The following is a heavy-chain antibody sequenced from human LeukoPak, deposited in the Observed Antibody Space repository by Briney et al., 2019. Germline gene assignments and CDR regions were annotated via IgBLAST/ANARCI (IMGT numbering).Heavy chain of an antibody. CDR1: GGSLSSYY. CDR2: IYYSGST. J-gene: IGHJ4*02. CDR3: AGSTYYYDSSGYLSY. V-gene: IGHV4-59*01. D-gene: IGHD3-22*01. Sequence: SETLSLTCTVSGGSLSSYYWSWLRQPPGKGLEWIGYIYYSGSTNYNPSLKSRVTISVDTSKNQFSLKLSSVTAADTAVYYCAGSTYYYDSSGYLSYWGQGTLVTVSS.